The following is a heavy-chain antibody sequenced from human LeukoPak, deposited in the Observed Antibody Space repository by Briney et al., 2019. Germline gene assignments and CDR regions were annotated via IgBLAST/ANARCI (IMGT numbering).Heavy chain of an antibody. Sequence: GGSLRLSCGASGFTFSSYAMSWVRQAPGKGLEWVSAISDSGGRTYYADSVKGRFTISRDNSKNTLYLQMNSLRAEDTAVYYCARRAGGYSHPYDYWGQGILVTVSS. J-gene: IGHJ4*02. D-gene: IGHD4-23*01. CDR3: ARRAGGYSHPYDY. CDR2: ISDSGGRT. V-gene: IGHV3-23*01. CDR1: GFTFSSYA.